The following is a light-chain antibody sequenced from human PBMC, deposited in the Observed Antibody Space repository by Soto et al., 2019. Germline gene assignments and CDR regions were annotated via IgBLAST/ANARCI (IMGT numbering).Light chain of an antibody. CDR2: GTS. CDR1: QSVDANY. CDR3: QQFCSSSYT. V-gene: IGKV3-20*01. Sequence: EVVLTQSPGTLSLSPGERATLSCRASQSVDANYLAWYRQKPGQAPRLLIYGTSTRVAGIPDRFSGSGSGTDFTLTISRLEPEDFAVYYCQQFCSSSYTFGQGTRLEIK. J-gene: IGKJ2*01.